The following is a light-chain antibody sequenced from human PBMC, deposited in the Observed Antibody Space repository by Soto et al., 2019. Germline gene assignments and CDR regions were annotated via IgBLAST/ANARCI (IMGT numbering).Light chain of an antibody. J-gene: IGKJ1*01. CDR3: QQYNNWPRT. Sequence: EIVMTKSPATLSVSPGERSTLSCRASQSVSSNLAWYQQKPGQAPRLLIHGASTRATGIPARFSGSGSGTEFTLTISSLQSEDFAVYYCQQYNNWPRTFGQGTKVDIK. CDR1: QSVSSN. CDR2: GAS. V-gene: IGKV3-15*01.